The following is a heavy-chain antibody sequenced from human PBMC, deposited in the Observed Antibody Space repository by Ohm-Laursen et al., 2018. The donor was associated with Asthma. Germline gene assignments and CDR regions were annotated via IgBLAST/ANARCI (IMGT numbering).Heavy chain of an antibody. V-gene: IGHV3-43*01. J-gene: IGHJ2*01. CDR2: ISWDGGST. Sequence: SLRLSCSASGFTFGDYTMHWVRQAPGKGLEWVSLISWDGGSTYYADSVKGRFTISRDNSKNSLYLQMNSLRTEDTALYYCAKGGIAAAGTDWYFDLWGRGTLVTVSS. D-gene: IGHD6-13*01. CDR1: GFTFGDYT. CDR3: AKGGIAAAGTDWYFDL.